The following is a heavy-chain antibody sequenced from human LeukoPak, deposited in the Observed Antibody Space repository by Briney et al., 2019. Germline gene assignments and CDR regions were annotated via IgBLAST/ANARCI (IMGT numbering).Heavy chain of an antibody. Sequence: PSETLSLTCTVSGGSISDYYWSWIRQPPGKGLEWIGYIHYRGTTDYNPSLKSRVIMSVDSSKNQFSLKLSSVTAADTAVYYCARDARPGYSSSWYYFDYWGQGTLVTVSS. D-gene: IGHD6-13*01. CDR2: IHYRGTT. CDR3: ARDARPGYSSSWYYFDY. V-gene: IGHV4-59*12. J-gene: IGHJ4*02. CDR1: GGSISDYY.